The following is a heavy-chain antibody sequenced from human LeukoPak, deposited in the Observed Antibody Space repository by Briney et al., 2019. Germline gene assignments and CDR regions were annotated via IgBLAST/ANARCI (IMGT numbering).Heavy chain of an antibody. V-gene: IGHV4-59*08. Sequence: SETLSLTCTVSGGSISSYYWSWIRQPPGKGLEWIGYIYYTGSTTYNPSVKSRVTISIDTSKNQFSLKLSSVTAADTAVYYCARAPYCSGGSCYPLGYYFDYWGQGTLVTVSS. CDR3: ARAPYCSGGSCYPLGYYFDY. CDR1: GGSISSYY. J-gene: IGHJ4*02. D-gene: IGHD2-15*01. CDR2: IYYTGST.